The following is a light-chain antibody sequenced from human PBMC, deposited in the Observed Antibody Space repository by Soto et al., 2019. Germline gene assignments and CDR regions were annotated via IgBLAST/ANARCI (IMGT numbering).Light chain of an antibody. CDR2: DVS. Sequence: QSALTQPASVSGSPGQSITISCTGTSSDVGNYNYVSWYQHHPGKVPRLMIYDVSSRPSGVSNRFSGSKSGNTASLTISGLQAEYEADSYCSSYTSSSTQVLVTRTKVTVL. CDR1: SSDVGNYNY. J-gene: IGLJ1*01. V-gene: IGLV2-14*03. CDR3: SSYTSSSTQV.